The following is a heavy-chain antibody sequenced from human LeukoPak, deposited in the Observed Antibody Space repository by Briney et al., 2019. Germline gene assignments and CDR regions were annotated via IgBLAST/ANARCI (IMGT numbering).Heavy chain of an antibody. CDR1: GYTFISYD. CDR3: ARKFYYGSGIDY. Sequence: SVKVSCKASGYTFISYDINWVRQATGQGLEWTGWMNPNSGNTGYAQKFQGRVTMTRNTSISTAYMELSSLRSEDTAVYYCARKFYYGSGIDYWGQGTLVTVSS. D-gene: IGHD3-10*01. V-gene: IGHV1-8*01. J-gene: IGHJ4*02. CDR2: MNPNSGNT.